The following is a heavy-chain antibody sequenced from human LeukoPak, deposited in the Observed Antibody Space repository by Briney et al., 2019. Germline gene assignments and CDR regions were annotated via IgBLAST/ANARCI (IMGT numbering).Heavy chain of an antibody. Sequence: ASVKVSCKASGYTFTSYGISWVRQAPGQGLEWMGWISVYKGNTNYAQKLQGRVTMTTDTSTSTVYMELRSLRSDDTAVYYCGRSMDSSTSRLIEYWGQGTLVTVSS. CDR1: GYTFTSYG. D-gene: IGHD6-6*01. CDR3: GRSMDSSTSRLIEY. J-gene: IGHJ4*02. V-gene: IGHV1-18*01. CDR2: ISVYKGNT.